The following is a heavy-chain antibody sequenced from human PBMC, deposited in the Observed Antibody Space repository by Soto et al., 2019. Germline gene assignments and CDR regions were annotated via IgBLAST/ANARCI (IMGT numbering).Heavy chain of an antibody. CDR1: GGSVSSGSYD. Sequence: PSWTLSLTCAVSGGSVSSGSYDWNWVRQPPGKGLQWIGYTHHSGSTNYNPSLQSRVTMSVDTSKNQFSLRLSSVTAADTAVYYCARETITVAPRSYFDYWGQGNMVTVSS. CDR2: THHSGST. J-gene: IGHJ4*02. CDR3: ARETITVAPRSYFDY. D-gene: IGHD6-19*01. V-gene: IGHV4-61*01.